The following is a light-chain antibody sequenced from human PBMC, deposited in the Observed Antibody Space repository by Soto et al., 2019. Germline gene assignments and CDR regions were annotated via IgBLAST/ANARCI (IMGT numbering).Light chain of an antibody. J-gene: IGLJ3*02. CDR1: SSNIGNNY. V-gene: IGLV1-51*02. CDR2: ENN. Sequence: QSVLTQPPSVSAAPGQKVTISCSGSSSNIGNNYVSWYQQLPGTAPKLLIYENNKRPSGIPDRFSGSKSGTSATLGITGLQNGDEADYYCGTWDSSLSQGVFGGGTKLTVL. CDR3: GTWDSSLSQGV.